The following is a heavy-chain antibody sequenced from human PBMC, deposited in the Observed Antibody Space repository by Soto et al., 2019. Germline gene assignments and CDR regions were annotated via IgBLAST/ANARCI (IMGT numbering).Heavy chain of an antibody. CDR1: VFIFSNYW. D-gene: IGHD1-1*01. V-gene: IGHV3-74*01. Sequence: GGSLRLSCAASVFIFSNYWTHWVRQDPWKGLVWVSRISPDGRTTRYADSVKDRFTISRDNAKNTLYLQMNSLRAEDTAVYYCATSSGAFDMWGQGTTVTVSS. CDR3: ATSSGAFDM. J-gene: IGHJ3*02. CDR2: ISPDGRTT.